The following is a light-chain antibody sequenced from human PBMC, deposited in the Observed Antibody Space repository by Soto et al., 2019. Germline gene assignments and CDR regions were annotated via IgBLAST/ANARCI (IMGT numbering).Light chain of an antibody. Sequence: DIVMTQSPDSLAVSLGERATINCKSSSTNKNYLAWYQQKPGQPPKLLIYWASTRESGVPDRFSGSGSGTDFTLTISRLEPEDFAVYYCQHYGSSPFTFGGGTRVEIK. V-gene: IGKV4-1*01. CDR2: WAS. CDR3: QHYGSSPFT. J-gene: IGKJ4*01. CDR1: STNKNY.